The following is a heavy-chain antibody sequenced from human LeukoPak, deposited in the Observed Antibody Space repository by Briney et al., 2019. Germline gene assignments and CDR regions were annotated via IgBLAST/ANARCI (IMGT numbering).Heavy chain of an antibody. J-gene: IGHJ6*03. D-gene: IGHD6-19*01. V-gene: IGHV3-30*18. CDR1: GFTFSSYG. CDR2: ISSDGNIE. CDR3: AKDRSGWGRNYYYYYMDV. Sequence: PGRSLRLSCAASGFTFSSYGMHWVRQAPGKGLEWVAVISSDGNIEYYADSVRGRFTVSRDNSKNTLYLQMNSLRAEDTAVYYCAKDRSGWGRNYYYYYMDVWGKGTTVTISS.